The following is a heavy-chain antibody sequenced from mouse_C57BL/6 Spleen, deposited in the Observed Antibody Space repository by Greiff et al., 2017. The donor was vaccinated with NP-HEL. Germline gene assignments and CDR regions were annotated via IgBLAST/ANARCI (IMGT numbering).Heavy chain of an antibody. CDR1: GFTFSSYA. CDR2: ISDGGSYT. J-gene: IGHJ2*01. D-gene: IGHD1-1*01. V-gene: IGHV5-4*03. Sequence: EVNVVESGGGLVKPGGSLKLSCAASGFTFSSYAMSWVRQTPEKRLEWVATISDGGSYTYYPDNVKGRFTISRDNAKNNLYLQMSHLKSEDTAMYYCARATVVYFDYWGQGTTLTVSS. CDR3: ARATVVYFDY.